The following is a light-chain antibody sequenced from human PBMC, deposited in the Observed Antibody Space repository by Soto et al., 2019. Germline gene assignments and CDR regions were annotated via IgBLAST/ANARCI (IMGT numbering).Light chain of an antibody. CDR2: AAS. CDR3: QQSFSTRWT. Sequence: DVQMTQSPSSLSASLGDRVAITCRASHDISRYLHWYQQKPGKAPQLLIYAASRLQSGVPSRFSGSGSGTDFTLTITSLQPEDSATYYCQQSFSTRWTFGQGTKVEVK. V-gene: IGKV1-39*01. J-gene: IGKJ1*01. CDR1: HDISRY.